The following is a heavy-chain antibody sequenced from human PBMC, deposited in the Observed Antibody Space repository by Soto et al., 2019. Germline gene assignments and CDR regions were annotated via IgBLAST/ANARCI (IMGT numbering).Heavy chain of an antibody. CDR1: GGSLYSYY. CDR3: ARGHNWGGSAFDI. V-gene: IGHV4-59*01. J-gene: IGHJ3*02. Sequence: QVQLQESGPGLVKPSETLSLTCTVSGGSLYSYYWIWIRQSPGKGLEWIGYIYYSGNTKYNPSLKSRVTISLDTPKNQFSRRLSSVTAADTAIYSCARGHNWGGSAFDIWGQGTMVTVSS. D-gene: IGHD3-16*01. CDR2: IYYSGNT.